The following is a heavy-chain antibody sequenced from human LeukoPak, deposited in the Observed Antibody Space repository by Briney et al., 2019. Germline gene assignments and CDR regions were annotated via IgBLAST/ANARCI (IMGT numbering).Heavy chain of an antibody. CDR2: ITGSGDRT. CDR3: ARDLRIAAAGSWYYYYYMDV. Sequence: GGSLRLSCATSQFKFNNYGMTWVRQAPGKGLEWVSSITGSGDRTQYADSVQGRFTISRDNSKNTLYLQMNSLRAEDTAVYYCARDLRIAAAGSWYYYYYMDVWGKGTTVTVSS. J-gene: IGHJ6*03. D-gene: IGHD6-13*01. CDR1: QFKFNNYG. V-gene: IGHV3-23*01.